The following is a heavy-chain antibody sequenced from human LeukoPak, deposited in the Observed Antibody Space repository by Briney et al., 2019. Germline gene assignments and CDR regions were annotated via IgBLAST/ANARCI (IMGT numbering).Heavy chain of an antibody. V-gene: IGHV3-30*04. CDR1: GFTFSSYA. CDR2: ISYDGSNK. Sequence: GGSLRLSCAASGFTFSSYAMHWVRQAPGKGLEWVAVISYDGSNKYYADSVKGRFTISRDNSKNTLYLQMNSLRAEDTAVYYCARDLARWLQTEYYFDYWGQGTLVTVCS. J-gene: IGHJ4*02. D-gene: IGHD5-24*01. CDR3: ARDLARWLQTEYYFDY.